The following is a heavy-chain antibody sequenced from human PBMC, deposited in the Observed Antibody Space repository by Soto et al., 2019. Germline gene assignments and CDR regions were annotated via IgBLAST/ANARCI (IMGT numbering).Heavy chain of an antibody. Sequence: QVQLVESGGGLVKPGVSLRLSCAASGFTFSDYYMSWIRQAPGKGLEWVSYISSSSSYTNYADSVKGRFTISRDNAKNSLYLQMNSLRAEDTAVYYCARKLRGYAFDIWGKGTMVTVSS. CDR3: ARKLRGYAFDI. V-gene: IGHV3-11*05. CDR2: ISSSSSYT. J-gene: IGHJ3*02. D-gene: IGHD1-7*01. CDR1: GFTFSDYY.